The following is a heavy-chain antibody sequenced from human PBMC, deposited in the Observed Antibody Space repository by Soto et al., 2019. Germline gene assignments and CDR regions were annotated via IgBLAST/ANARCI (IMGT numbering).Heavy chain of an antibody. D-gene: IGHD6-19*01. V-gene: IGHV4-59*01. CDR3: AREVLDGSDWYWDY. Sequence: QVQLQESGPGLVKPSETLSLTCTVSGGSMITYYWSWIRQSPGKGLEWIGYVHHSGSTLYNPSLRNRATVSLDRSNTQFFLKLTSVTAADTAFFYCAREVLDGSDWYWDYCGQGILVTVSS. CDR1: GGSMITYY. J-gene: IGHJ4*02. CDR2: VHHSGST.